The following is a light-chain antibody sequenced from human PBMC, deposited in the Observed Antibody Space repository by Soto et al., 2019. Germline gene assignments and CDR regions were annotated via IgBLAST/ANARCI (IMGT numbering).Light chain of an antibody. V-gene: IGLV2-14*01. CDR1: NNDIGAYNY. Sequence: QSVLTQPASVSGSPGQSITISCTGTNNDIGAYNYVSWYQQHPDKAPKVLISDVSSRPSGVSNRFSGSKPGNTASLTISGLQAEDEADYYCSSYTGSSTLYVFGTGTRSPS. CDR2: DVS. CDR3: SSYTGSSTLYV. J-gene: IGLJ1*01.